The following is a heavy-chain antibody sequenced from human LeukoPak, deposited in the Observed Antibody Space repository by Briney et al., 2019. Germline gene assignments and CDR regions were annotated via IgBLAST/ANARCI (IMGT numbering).Heavy chain of an antibody. CDR1: GGSISSYY. J-gene: IGHJ4*02. CDR2: IYYSGST. Sequence: PSETLSLTCTVSGGSISSYYWSWIRQPPGKGLEWIGYIYYSGSTNYNPSLKSRVTISVDTSKNQFSLKLSSVTAADTAVYYCARDVGDYYDSSGYPVWGQGTLVTVSS. V-gene: IGHV4-59*01. D-gene: IGHD3-22*01. CDR3: ARDVGDYYDSSGYPV.